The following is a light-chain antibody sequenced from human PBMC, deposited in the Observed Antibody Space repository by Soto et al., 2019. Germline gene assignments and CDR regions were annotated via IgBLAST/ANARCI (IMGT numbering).Light chain of an antibody. CDR1: QSVSSSY. V-gene: IGKV3-20*01. CDR3: QQYCSSPPMYT. Sequence: EIVLTQSPGTLSLSPGERATLSCRASQSVSSSYLAWYQQKPGQAPRLLIYGVSSRATGIPDRFSGSGSGTDFTLTISRLEPDDFAVYYSQQYCSSPPMYTFGQGTKLEIK. CDR2: GVS. J-gene: IGKJ2*01.